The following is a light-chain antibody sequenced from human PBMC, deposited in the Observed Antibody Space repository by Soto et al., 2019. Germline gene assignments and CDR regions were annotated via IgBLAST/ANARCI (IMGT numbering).Light chain of an antibody. CDR3: QSYDSSLSGYVV. CDR1: SSNIGAGYD. Sequence: LTQPPSVSGAPGQRVTISCTGSSSNIGAGYDVHWYQQLPGTAPKLLIYGNTNRPSGVPDRFSGSKSATSASLAITGLQAEDEADYYCQSYDSSLSGYVVFGGGTKLTVL. CDR2: GNT. V-gene: IGLV1-40*01. J-gene: IGLJ2*01.